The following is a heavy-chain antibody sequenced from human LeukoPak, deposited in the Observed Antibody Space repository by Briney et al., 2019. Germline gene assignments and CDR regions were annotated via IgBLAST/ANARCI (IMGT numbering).Heavy chain of an antibody. CDR3: TRHVGGDYVFDY. CDR2: IRNKAHNYAT. D-gene: IGHD4-17*01. V-gene: IGHV3-73*01. J-gene: IGHJ4*02. Sequence: PGGSLRLSCAASGFIFSGSAMHWVRQASGKGPEWVGRIRNKAHNYATAYAASVKGRFTIPRDDSKNTAYLQMNRLKSEDTAVYYCTRHVGGDYVFDYWGQGTLVTVSS. CDR1: GFIFSGSA.